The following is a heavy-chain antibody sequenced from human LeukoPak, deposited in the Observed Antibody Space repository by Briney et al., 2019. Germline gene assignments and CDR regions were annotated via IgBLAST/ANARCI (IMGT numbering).Heavy chain of an antibody. Sequence: SETLSLTCTVFGYSISSHYYWAWIRRPPGKGLEWIGSISHSRGTFYNPSLKSRVTMSIDTSKNQFSLKLSSVTAADTAVYYCAREVATISREYYFDNWGQGTLVTVSS. J-gene: IGHJ4*02. CDR2: ISHSRGT. D-gene: IGHD5-12*01. CDR1: GYSISSHYY. V-gene: IGHV4-38-2*02. CDR3: AREVATISREYYFDN.